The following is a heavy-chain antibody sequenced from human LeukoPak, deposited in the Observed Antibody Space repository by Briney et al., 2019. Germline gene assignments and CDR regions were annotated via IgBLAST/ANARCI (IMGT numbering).Heavy chain of an antibody. J-gene: IGHJ3*01. Sequence: SLRLSSAASGLTFTTYDIHSVPQATGESLEWCSGIGKGGDTYYVGCVKGRFTISRENAKNSLYLQMNSLRSGDTAVYYCARGGYSGFDVWVQGTVVTVTS. CDR1: GLTFTTYD. CDR3: ARGGYSGFDV. D-gene: IGHD5-12*01. V-gene: IGHV3-13*04. CDR2: IGKGGDT.